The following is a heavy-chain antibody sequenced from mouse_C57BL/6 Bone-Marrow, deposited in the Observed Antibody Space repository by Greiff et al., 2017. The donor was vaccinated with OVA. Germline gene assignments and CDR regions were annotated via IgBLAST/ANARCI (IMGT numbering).Heavy chain of an antibody. CDR3: AREGELKGFDY. D-gene: IGHD4-1*01. CDR1: GYAFSSYW. V-gene: IGHV1-80*01. J-gene: IGHJ2*01. Sequence: VKLQESGAELVKPGASVKISCKASGYAFSSYWMNWVKQRPGKGLEWIGQIYPGDGDTNYNGKFKGKATLTADKSSSTAYMQLSSLTSEDSAVYFCAREGELKGFDYWGQGTTLTVSS. CDR2: IYPGDGDT.